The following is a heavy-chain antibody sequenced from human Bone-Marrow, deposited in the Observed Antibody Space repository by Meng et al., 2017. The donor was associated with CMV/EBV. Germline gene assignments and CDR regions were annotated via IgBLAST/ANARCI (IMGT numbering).Heavy chain of an antibody. CDR1: GDSVSSNSSA. CDR3: ARRPAAVAGTAPFVY. D-gene: IGHD6-19*01. Sequence: SETLSLTCAISGDSVSSNSSAWNWIRQSPSRGLEWLGRTYYRAKWYNDDAVSVKSRITINPDTSKNQFTLQLNSVTPEVTAVYYCARRPAAVAGTAPFVYWGQGTLVTVSS. J-gene: IGHJ4*02. CDR2: TYYRAKWYN. V-gene: IGHV6-1*01.